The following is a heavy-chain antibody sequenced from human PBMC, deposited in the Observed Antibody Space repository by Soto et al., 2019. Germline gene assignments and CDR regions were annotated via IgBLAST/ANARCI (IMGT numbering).Heavy chain of an antibody. Sequence: PGGSLRLSCAASGFTFSSYWMHWVRQAPGKGLVWVSRINSDGSSTSYADSVKGRFTISRDNAKNTLYLQMNSLRAEDTAVYYCASGYTVREDAFDIWGQGTMVTVSS. D-gene: IGHD3-16*02. V-gene: IGHV3-74*01. CDR2: INSDGSST. J-gene: IGHJ3*02. CDR3: ASGYTVREDAFDI. CDR1: GFTFSSYW.